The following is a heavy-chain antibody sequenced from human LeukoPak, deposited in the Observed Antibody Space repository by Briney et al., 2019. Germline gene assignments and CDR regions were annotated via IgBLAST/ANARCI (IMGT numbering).Heavy chain of an antibody. CDR3: ARLYCSGGSCYYYYYGMDV. CDR1: GYTFTSYG. D-gene: IGHD2-15*01. Sequence: GASVKVSCKASGYTFTSYGISWVRQAPGQGLEWMGWISAYNGNTNNAQKLQGRVTMTTDTSTSTAYMELRSLRSDDTAVYYCARLYCSGGSCYYYYYGMDVWGQGTTVTVSS. V-gene: IGHV1-18*01. J-gene: IGHJ6*02. CDR2: ISAYNGNT.